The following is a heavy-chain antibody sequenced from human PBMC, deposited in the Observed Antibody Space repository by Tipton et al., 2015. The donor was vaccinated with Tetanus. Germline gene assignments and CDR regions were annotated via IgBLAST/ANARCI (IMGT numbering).Heavy chain of an antibody. J-gene: IGHJ2*01. CDR2: IYHRGST. Sequence: LRLSCTVSGGSISSGGYYWTWIRQHPGKGLEWIGNIYHRGSTYYNPSLKGRVTISVDTSKNQFSLKLSSVTAADTAVYYCARDPAVLRFLEWLPDWYFALWGRGTLVTVSP. D-gene: IGHD3-3*01. V-gene: IGHV4-31*03. CDR3: ARDPAVLRFLEWLPDWYFAL. CDR1: GGSISSGGYY.